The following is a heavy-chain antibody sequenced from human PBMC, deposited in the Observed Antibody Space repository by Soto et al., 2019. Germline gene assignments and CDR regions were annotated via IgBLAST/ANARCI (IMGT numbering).Heavy chain of an antibody. J-gene: IGHJ4*02. D-gene: IGHD5-12*01. CDR1: GFTFSNYA. Sequence: PGGSLRLSCAASGFTFSNYAMSWVRQAPGKGLEWVSAISGSGGHTYYADSAKGRFTISRDNSKNTLYLQMNSLRDEETAVYYCAKDGYSGYGYYFDYWGQGALVTVSS. CDR2: ISGSGGHT. V-gene: IGHV3-23*01. CDR3: AKDGYSGYGYYFDY.